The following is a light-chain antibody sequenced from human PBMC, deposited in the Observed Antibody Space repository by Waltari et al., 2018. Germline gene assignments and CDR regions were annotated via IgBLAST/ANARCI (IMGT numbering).Light chain of an antibody. CDR2: ENS. CDR1: STNIGNNY. V-gene: IGLV1-51*02. CDR3: GTWDSSLSGAV. J-gene: IGLJ7*01. Sequence: QSVLTQPPSVSAAPGQRVTISCSGGSTNIGNNYVSWYRQFPGPAPKLLIYENSERPSGIPGRSSGSKSGTSATLDITVLQAGDEADYYCGTWDSSLSGAVFGGGTHLTVL.